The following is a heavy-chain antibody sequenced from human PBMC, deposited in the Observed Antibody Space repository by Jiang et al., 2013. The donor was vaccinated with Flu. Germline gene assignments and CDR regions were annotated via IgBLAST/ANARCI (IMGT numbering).Heavy chain of an antibody. Sequence: GPGLVKPSQTLSLTCTVSGGSISSGDYYWSWIRQPPGKDLEWIGYIYYSGSTYYNPSLKSRVTISVDTSKNQFSLKLSSVTAADTAVYYCARDLFLQQLVHWFDPWGQGTLVTVSS. CDR2: IYYSGST. J-gene: IGHJ5*02. V-gene: IGHV4-30-4*01. D-gene: IGHD6-13*01. CDR1: GGSISSGDYY. CDR3: ARDLFLQQLVHWFDP.